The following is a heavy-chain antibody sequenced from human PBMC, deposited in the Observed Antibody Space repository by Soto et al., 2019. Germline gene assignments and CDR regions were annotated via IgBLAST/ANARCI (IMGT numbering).Heavy chain of an antibody. CDR3: ARGYCSGGSCYDWFDP. J-gene: IGHJ5*02. CDR1: GYTFTSYG. Sequence: ASVKVSCKASGYTFTSYGISWVRQAPGQGLEWMGWISAYNGNTNYAQKLQGRVTMTTDTSTSTAYMELRSLRSDDTAVYYCARGYCSGGSCYDWFDPWGQGTLVTVSS. V-gene: IGHV1-18*01. D-gene: IGHD2-15*01. CDR2: ISAYNGNT.